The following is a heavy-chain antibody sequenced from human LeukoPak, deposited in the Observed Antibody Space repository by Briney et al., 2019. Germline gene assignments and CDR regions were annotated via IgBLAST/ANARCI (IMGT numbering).Heavy chain of an antibody. D-gene: IGHD7-27*01. V-gene: IGHV3-74*01. CDR2: ISSGGSST. CDR1: GFTFSSYW. CDR3: ARNWGTDY. Sequence: GGSLRLSCAASGFTFSSYWMHWVRQAPGKGLVWVSRISSGGSSTTYADSVKGRFTISRDNAKNMLYLQMNSLRAEDTAVCYCARNWGTDYWGQGTLVTVSS. J-gene: IGHJ4*02.